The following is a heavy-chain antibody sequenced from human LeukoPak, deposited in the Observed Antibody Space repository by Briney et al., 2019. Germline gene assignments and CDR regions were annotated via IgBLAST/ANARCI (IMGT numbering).Heavy chain of an antibody. J-gene: IGHJ4*02. CDR2: ISSSGSTI. CDR1: GFTFSSYE. V-gene: IGHV3-48*03. Sequence: GGSLRLSCAASGFTFSSYEMNWVRQAPGKGLEWVSYISSSGSTIYYADSVKGRFTTSRDDSKNTLYLQMNSLRAEDTAVYFCARETSAYWGQGTLVTVSS. CDR3: ARETSAY.